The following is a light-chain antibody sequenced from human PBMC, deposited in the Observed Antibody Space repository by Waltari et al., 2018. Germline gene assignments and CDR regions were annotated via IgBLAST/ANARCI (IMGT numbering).Light chain of an antibody. CDR3: QTGGHGAWV. V-gene: IGLV4-69*01. J-gene: IGLJ3*02. CDR2: VNSDGSH. CDR1: SGHSRNI. Sequence: QLVLTQSPSASASLGASVKLTCTLSSGHSRNIIAWHQQQPEKGPRYLMKVNSDGSHSKGDETPYRVSGSSSRAGRYLPISSRQAADEADYYCQTGGHGAWVFGGGTKLTVL.